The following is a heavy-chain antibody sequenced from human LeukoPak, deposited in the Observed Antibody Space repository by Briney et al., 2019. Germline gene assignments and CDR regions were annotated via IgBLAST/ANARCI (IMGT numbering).Heavy chain of an antibody. D-gene: IGHD6-19*01. CDR3: ASLYSSGWYGGGNWFDP. J-gene: IGHJ5*02. CDR2: INQRRNT. Sequence: PSETLSLTCVVYGESFSGYSWSWIRQPPGKGLEWIGEINQRRNTNYNPSLKSRVTISIDTSKNQFSLKLSSVTAADTAVYYCASLYSSGWYGGGNWFDPWGQGTLVTVSS. CDR1: GESFSGYS. V-gene: IGHV4-34*01.